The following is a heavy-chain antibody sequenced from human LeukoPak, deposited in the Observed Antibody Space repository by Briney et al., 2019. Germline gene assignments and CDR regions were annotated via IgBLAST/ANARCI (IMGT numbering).Heavy chain of an antibody. CDR2: INPSGGST. CDR3: AREYYDYVWGSFSTNWFDP. Sequence: ASVKVSCKASGYTFTSYYMHWVRQAPGQGLKWMGIINPSGGSTSYAQKFQGRVTMTRDTSTSTAYMELSSLRSEDTAVYYCAREYYDYVWGSFSTNWFDPWGQGTLVTVSS. J-gene: IGHJ5*02. CDR1: GYTFTSYY. V-gene: IGHV1-46*01. D-gene: IGHD3-16*01.